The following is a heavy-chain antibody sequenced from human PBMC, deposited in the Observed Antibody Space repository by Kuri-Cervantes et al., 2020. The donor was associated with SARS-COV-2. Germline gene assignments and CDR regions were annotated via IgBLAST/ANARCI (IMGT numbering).Heavy chain of an antibody. D-gene: IGHD7-27*01. CDR2: ISSSSSYI. Sequence: GESLKISCTASGFTFSSYTMNWVRQAPGKGLEWVSSISSSSSYIYYADSVKGRFTISRDNAKNSLYLQMNSLSAEDTAVYYCARGTNWPPDGWFDPWGQGTLVTVSS. V-gene: IGHV3-21*01. J-gene: IGHJ5*02. CDR1: GFTFSSYT. CDR3: ARGTNWPPDGWFDP.